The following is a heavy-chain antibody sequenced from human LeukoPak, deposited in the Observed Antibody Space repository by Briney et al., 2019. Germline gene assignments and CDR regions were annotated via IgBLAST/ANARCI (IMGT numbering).Heavy chain of an antibody. D-gene: IGHD6-6*01. V-gene: IGHV1-2*02. CDR1: GYTFTGYY. CDR2: INPNSGGT. CDR3: ATHSTRIAVRPSDYYYYYMDV. Sequence: ASVKVSCKASGYTFTGYYMHWVRQAPGQGLEWMGWINPNSGGTNYAQKLRGRVTMTTDTSTSTAYMELRSLRSDDTAVYYCATHSTRIAVRPSDYYYYYMDVWGKGTTVTVSS. J-gene: IGHJ6*03.